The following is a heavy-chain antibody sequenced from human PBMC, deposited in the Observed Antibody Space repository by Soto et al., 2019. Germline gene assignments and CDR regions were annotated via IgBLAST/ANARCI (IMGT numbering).Heavy chain of an antibody. CDR3: ASYLL. V-gene: IGHV3-7*01. Sequence: EVQMVESGGGLVQPGGSLRLSCAASGFTFSSYWMYWVRQAPGKGLEWVANIKGDGSEKNYVDSVKGRFTISRDNAKNSLDLKMDSLRVEDTAVHYCASYLLRGQGTLVTVSS. CDR2: IKGDGSEK. J-gene: IGHJ4*02. CDR1: GFTFSSYW.